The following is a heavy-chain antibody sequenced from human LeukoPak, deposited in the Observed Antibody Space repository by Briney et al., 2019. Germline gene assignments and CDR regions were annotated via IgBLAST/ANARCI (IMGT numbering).Heavy chain of an antibody. CDR3: ARGITMTVVADDAFDI. CDR2: IKQDGSEK. Sequence: PGGSLGLSWVASGFPFISHWMTWVRQAPGKGLEWVANIKQDGSEKYYVDSVKGRFTISRDNAKNSLYLQMNSLRAEDTAVYYCARGITMTVVADDAFDIWGQGTMVTVSS. CDR1: GFPFISHW. D-gene: IGHD3-22*01. J-gene: IGHJ3*02. V-gene: IGHV3-7*01.